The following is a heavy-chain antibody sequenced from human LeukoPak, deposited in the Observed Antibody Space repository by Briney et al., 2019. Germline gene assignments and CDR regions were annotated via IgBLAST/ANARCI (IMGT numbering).Heavy chain of an antibody. D-gene: IGHD3-22*01. CDR1: GFTFSSYS. J-gene: IGHJ6*03. CDR3: AKDNSWLLGDMDV. V-gene: IGHV3-21*01. CDR2: ISSSSSYI. Sequence: GGSLRLSCAASGFTFSSYSMNWVRQAPGKGLEWVSSISSSSSYIYYADSVKGRFTISRDNAKNSLYLQMNSLRAEDTAVYYCAKDNSWLLGDMDVWGKGTTVTISS.